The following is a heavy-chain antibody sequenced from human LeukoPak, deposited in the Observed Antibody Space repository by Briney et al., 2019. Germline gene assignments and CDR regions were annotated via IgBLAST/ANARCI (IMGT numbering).Heavy chain of an antibody. D-gene: IGHD4-23*01. J-gene: IGHJ4*02. CDR2: ISYDGSNK. CDR3: ANDVANGGNSDY. Sequence: GGSLRLSCAASGFTFSGYGMHWVRQAPGKGLEWVAVISYDGSNKYYADSVKGRFTISRDNSKNTLYLQMNSLRAEDTAVYYCANDVANGGNSDYWGQGTLVTVSS. CDR1: GFTFSGYG. V-gene: IGHV3-30*18.